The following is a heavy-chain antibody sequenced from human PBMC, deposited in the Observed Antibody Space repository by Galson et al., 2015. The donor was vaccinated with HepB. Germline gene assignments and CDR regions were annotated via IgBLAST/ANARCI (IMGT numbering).Heavy chain of an antibody. CDR3: ARALRRPLWFGELSSWAYYYYGMDV. CDR2: ISYDGSNK. D-gene: IGHD3-10*01. J-gene: IGHJ6*02. CDR1: GFTFSSYA. Sequence: SLRLSCAASGFTFSSYAMHWVRQAPGKGLEWVAVISYDGSNKYYADSVKGRFTISRDNSKNTLYLQMNSLRAEDTAVYYCARALRRPLWFGELSSWAYYYYGMDVWGQGTTVTVSS. V-gene: IGHV3-30*04.